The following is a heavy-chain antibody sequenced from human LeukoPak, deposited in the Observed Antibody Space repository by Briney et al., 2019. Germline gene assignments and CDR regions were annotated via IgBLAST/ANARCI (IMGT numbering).Heavy chain of an antibody. CDR3: ARRKMYCGGDCYLAY. J-gene: IGHJ4*02. V-gene: IGHV4-34*01. CDR1: GGSFSGYY. D-gene: IGHD2-21*02. Sequence: SETPSLTCAVYGGSFSGYYWSWIRQPPGKGLEWIGEINHSGSTNYNPSLKSRVTISVDTSKNQFSLKLSSVTAADTAVYYCARRKMYCGGDCYLAYWGQGTLVTVSS. CDR2: INHSGST.